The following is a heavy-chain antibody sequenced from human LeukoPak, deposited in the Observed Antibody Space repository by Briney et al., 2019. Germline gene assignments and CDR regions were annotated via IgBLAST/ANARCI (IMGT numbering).Heavy chain of an antibody. J-gene: IGHJ5*02. Sequence: PSETLSLTCTVSGGSISRDYWSWIRQHPGKGLEWIWYIYYSGSTYYNPSLKSRVTMSVDTSKNQFSLKLSSVTAADTAVYYCAREVIEDWFDPWGQGTLVTVSS. CDR3: AREVIEDWFDP. V-gene: IGHV4-31*03. CDR1: GGSISRDY. CDR2: IYYSGST. D-gene: IGHD2/OR15-2a*01.